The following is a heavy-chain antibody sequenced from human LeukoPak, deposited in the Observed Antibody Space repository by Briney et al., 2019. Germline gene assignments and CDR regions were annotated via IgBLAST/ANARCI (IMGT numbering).Heavy chain of an antibody. Sequence: ASVKVSCKASGYTFTSYDINWVRQATGQGLEWMGWMNPNSGNTGYAQKFQGRVTMTRNTSISTAYMEPSSLRSEDTAVYYCARVVGGYYHFDYWGQGILVTVSS. CDR1: GYTFTSYD. CDR2: MNPNSGNT. D-gene: IGHD3-3*01. V-gene: IGHV1-8*01. CDR3: ARVVGGYYHFDY. J-gene: IGHJ4*02.